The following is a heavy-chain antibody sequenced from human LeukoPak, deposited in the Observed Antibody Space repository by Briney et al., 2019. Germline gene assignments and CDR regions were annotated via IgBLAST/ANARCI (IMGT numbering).Heavy chain of an antibody. Sequence: ASVKVSRKASGYTFPGYYMHGVRQAPGQGLEWMGWINPNSGGTNYAQKFQGRVTMTRDTSISTAYMELSRLRSDDTAVYYCARDSYLQGYYFDYWGQGTLLTVSS. CDR3: ARDSYLQGYYFDY. J-gene: IGHJ4*02. CDR2: INPNSGGT. CDR1: GYTFPGYY. V-gene: IGHV1-2*02.